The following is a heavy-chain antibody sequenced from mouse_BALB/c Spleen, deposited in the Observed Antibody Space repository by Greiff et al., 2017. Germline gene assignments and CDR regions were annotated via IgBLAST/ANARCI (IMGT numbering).Heavy chain of an antibody. CDR3: AREYYGSSYENYFDY. V-gene: IGHV5-9-4*01. J-gene: IGHJ2*01. CDR1: GFTFSSYA. CDR2: ISSGGSYT. D-gene: IGHD1-1*01. Sequence: EVKLQESGGGLVKPGGSLKLSCAASGFTFSSYAMSWVRQSPEKRLEWVAEISSGGSYTYYPDTVTGRFTISRDNAKNTLYLEMSSLRSEDTAMYYCAREYYGSSYENYFDYWGQGTTLTVSS.